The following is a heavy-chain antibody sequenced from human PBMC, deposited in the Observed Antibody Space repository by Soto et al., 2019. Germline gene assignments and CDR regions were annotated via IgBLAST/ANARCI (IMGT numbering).Heavy chain of an antibody. CDR1: SHYNRRRYP. CDR3: ARREIQGPIYY. J-gene: IGHJ4*02. V-gene: IGHV4-28*01. D-gene: IGHD1-26*01. CDR2: IYYSGTT. Sequence: SETLSLTCHIPSHYNRRRYPWGWNRQTPGKGLEWIGYIYYSGTTYYNPSLKSRVTMSVDTSKNQFSLKLTSVTAVDTAVYYCARREIQGPIYYWGLGTQVILSS.